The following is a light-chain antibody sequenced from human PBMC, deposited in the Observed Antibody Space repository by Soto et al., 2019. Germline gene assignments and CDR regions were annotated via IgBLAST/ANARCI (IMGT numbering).Light chain of an antibody. CDR3: QNYQSAPWT. J-gene: IGKJ1*01. CDR2: ATS. Sequence: DIQMTQSPSSLSASAGDIVTITCRASQAISKFLAWYQQKPGKVPRLLIYATSTLDSGVPSRFSGSGTGTDFTLTISRLQPEDVATYYCQNYQSAPWTFGQGTKVETK. CDR1: QAISKF. V-gene: IGKV1-27*01.